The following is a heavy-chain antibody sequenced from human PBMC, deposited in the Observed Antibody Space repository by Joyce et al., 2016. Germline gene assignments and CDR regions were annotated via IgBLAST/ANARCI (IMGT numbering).Heavy chain of an antibody. CDR1: GFTFNNYA. V-gene: IGHV3-23*01. J-gene: IGHJ4*02. CDR2: IPGSGASA. CDR3: AKVSDFWRGYVDY. Sequence: EVHLLESGGGLVQPGWSLGLSCAASGFTFNNYAMMWVRQAPGKGLEGVSVIPGSGASAYYADAVKGRFTISRDNSKNTVYLQMNSLRAEDTAVYYCAKVSDFWRGYVDYWGPGTVVTVSS. D-gene: IGHD3-3*01.